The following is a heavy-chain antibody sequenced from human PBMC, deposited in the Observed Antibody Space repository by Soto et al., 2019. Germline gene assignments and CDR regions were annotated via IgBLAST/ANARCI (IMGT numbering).Heavy chain of an antibody. D-gene: IGHD1-26*01. CDR2: VSGSGSST. Sequence: GGSLRLSCAAXGFIFSNYAMNWVRQTPGKGLEWVAGVSGSGSSTHYPDSVKGRFTISRDNSKNTLYLQMNSLRAGDTAVYYCATQRRSMWEPPDYWGQGTLVTVSS. CDR1: GFIFSNYA. J-gene: IGHJ4*02. V-gene: IGHV3-23*01. CDR3: ATQRRSMWEPPDY.